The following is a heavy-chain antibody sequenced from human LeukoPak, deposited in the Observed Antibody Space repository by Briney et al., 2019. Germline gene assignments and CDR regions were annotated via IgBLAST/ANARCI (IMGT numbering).Heavy chain of an antibody. Sequence: GGSLRLSCTTSGFIFNNFAMGWVRQAPGKGLQWVASITGGGGHTYYADSVRGRFTISRDNTNSTLYLQMNSLRAEDTALYFCAKDWSNGGADGGVFAHWGQGSLVTVAS. J-gene: IGHJ4*02. CDR1: GFIFNNFA. CDR3: AKDWSNGGADGGVFAH. D-gene: IGHD3-16*01. CDR2: ITGGGGHT. V-gene: IGHV3-23*01.